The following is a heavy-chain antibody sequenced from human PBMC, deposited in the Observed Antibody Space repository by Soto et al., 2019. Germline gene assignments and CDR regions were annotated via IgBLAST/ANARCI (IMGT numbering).Heavy chain of an antibody. CDR1: GYSFTDYH. Sequence: GPVKVSCKASGYSFTDYHIHWVRQAPGQGLEWLGRINPKSGGTSTAQKFQGWVTMTTDTSISTASMELTRLTSDDTAIYYCARGDSTDCSNGVCSFFYNHDMDVWGQGTTVTVSS. CDR2: INPKSGGT. CDR3: ARGDSTDCSNGVCSFFYNHDMDV. J-gene: IGHJ6*02. V-gene: IGHV1-2*04. D-gene: IGHD2-8*01.